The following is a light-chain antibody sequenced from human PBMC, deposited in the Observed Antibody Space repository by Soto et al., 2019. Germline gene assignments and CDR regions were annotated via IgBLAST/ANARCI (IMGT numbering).Light chain of an antibody. CDR2: AAS. CDR3: QQRYSTPLT. J-gene: IGKJ4*01. CDR1: QSIGNY. Sequence: DIPMTQSPSSLSAAIGARVSISCRTSQSIGNYLNWYQQKPGKAPKLLIYAASSLQSGVPSRFSGSGSGTDFTLTINSLQPEDFATYYCQQRYSTPLTFGGGTKVEIK. V-gene: IGKV1-39*01.